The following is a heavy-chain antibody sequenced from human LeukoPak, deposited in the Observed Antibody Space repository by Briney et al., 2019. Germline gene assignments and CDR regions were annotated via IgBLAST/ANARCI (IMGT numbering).Heavy chain of an antibody. V-gene: IGHV3-33*01. CDR1: GFTFSSYG. CDR3: ASGAPIPSDKYYFDY. Sequence: GRSLRLSCAASGFTFSSYGMHWARQAPGKGLEWVAVIWYDGSNKYYADSVKGRFTISRDNSKNTLYLQMNSLRAEDTAVYYCASGAPIPSDKYYFDYWGQGTLVTVSS. J-gene: IGHJ4*02. D-gene: IGHD1-26*01. CDR2: IWYDGSNK.